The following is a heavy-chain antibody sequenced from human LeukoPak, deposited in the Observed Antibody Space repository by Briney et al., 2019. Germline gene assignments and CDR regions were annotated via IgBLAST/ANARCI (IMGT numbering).Heavy chain of an antibody. V-gene: IGHV3-9*01. J-gene: IGHJ4*02. Sequence: PGRSLRLSCAASGFTFDDYAMHWVRQAPGKGLEWVSGISWNSGSIGYADSVKGRFTISRDNAKNSLYLQMNSLRAEDTALYYCARDPTYYLRYGYFDSWGQGTLVTVSS. CDR3: ARDPTYYLRYGYFDS. CDR2: ISWNSGSI. CDR1: GFTFDDYA. D-gene: IGHD1-26*01.